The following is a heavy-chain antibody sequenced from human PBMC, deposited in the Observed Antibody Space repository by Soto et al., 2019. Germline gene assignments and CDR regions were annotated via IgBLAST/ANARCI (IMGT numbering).Heavy chain of an antibody. V-gene: IGHV3-30*18. CDR2: VSHDGRNT. D-gene: IGHD6-19*01. J-gene: IGHJ4*02. CDR1: GFTFSDYA. Sequence: VQLVESGGGVVQPGRSLRLSCAASGFTFSDYAMHWVRQAPGKGLEWVAVVSHDGRNTHYADSVKGRFTISRDSSKNTVFLEMTSLRAEDTAVYYSAKGGRQWLVTSDFNYWGQGALVTVSS. CDR3: AKGGRQWLVTSDFNY.